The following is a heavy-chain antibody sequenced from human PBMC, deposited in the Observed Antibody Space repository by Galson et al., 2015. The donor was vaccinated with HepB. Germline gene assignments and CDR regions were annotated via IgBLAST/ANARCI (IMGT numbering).Heavy chain of an antibody. CDR1: GYTFTSYG. J-gene: IGHJ6*03. V-gene: IGHV1-18*01. Sequence: SVKVSCKASGYTFTSYGISWVRQAPGQGLEWMGWISAYNGNTNYAQKLQGRVTMTTDTSTSTAYMELRSLRSDDTAVYYCARRQAYCSSTSCFNYYYYYMDVWGKGTTVTVSS. CDR3: ARRQAYCSSTSCFNYYYYYMDV. CDR2: ISAYNGNT. D-gene: IGHD2-2*01.